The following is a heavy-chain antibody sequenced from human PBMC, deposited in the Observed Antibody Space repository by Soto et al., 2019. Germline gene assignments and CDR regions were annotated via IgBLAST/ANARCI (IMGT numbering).Heavy chain of an antibody. J-gene: IGHJ6*01. CDR1: GFTLSSYG. V-gene: IGHV3-33*01. CDR2: IWYDGSNK. D-gene: IGHD2-2*01. CDR3: ARLGYCSSTSCHRYYCYGMDD. Sequence: GGSLGLSCAASGFTLSSYGLHWVRQAPGKGLEWVAVIWYDGSNKYYADSVKGRFTISRDNSKNTLYLQMNSLRAEDTAVYYCARLGYCSSTSCHRYYCYGMDDQGQGTTVTVAS.